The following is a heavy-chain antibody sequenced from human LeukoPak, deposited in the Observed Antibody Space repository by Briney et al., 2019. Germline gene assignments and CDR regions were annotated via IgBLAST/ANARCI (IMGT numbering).Heavy chain of an antibody. CDR2: ISYDGSNK. CDR3: ARDDDFEDYFDY. D-gene: IGHD3-3*01. V-gene: IGHV3-30*04. CDR1: GFTFSSYA. J-gene: IGHJ4*02. Sequence: PGGSLRLSCAASGFTFSSYAMHWVRQAPGKGLEWVAVISYDGSNKYYADSVKGRFTISRDNSKNTLYLQMNSLRAEDTAVYYCARDDDFEDYFDYWGQGTLVTVSS.